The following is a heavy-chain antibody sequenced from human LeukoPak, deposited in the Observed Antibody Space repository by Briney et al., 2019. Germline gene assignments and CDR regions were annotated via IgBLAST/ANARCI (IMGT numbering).Heavy chain of an antibody. Sequence: AGGSLRLSCAASGFTFSSYVMSWVRQAPGKGLEWVSAISGSGGSTYYADSVKGRFTISRDNSKNTLYLQMNSLRAEDTAVYYCAKVREPAWGYYFDYWGQGTLVTVSS. CDR1: GFTFSSYV. D-gene: IGHD1-26*01. CDR2: ISGSGGST. CDR3: AKVREPAWGYYFDY. J-gene: IGHJ4*02. V-gene: IGHV3-23*01.